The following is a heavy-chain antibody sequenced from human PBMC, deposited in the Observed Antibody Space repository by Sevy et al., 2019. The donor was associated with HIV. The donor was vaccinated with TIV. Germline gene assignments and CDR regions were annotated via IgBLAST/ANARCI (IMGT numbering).Heavy chain of an antibody. Sequence: GGCLRLSCAASGFTFSSYSMNWVRQAPGKGLEWVSSISSSSSYIYYADSVKGRFTISRDNAKNSRYLQMNSLRAEDTAVYYYARDLIYDFWIGSREKNYYYYGMDVWGQGTTVTVSS. CDR2: ISSSSSYI. CDR3: ARDLIYDFWIGSREKNYYYYGMDV. J-gene: IGHJ6*02. CDR1: GFTFSSYS. D-gene: IGHD3-3*01. V-gene: IGHV3-21*01.